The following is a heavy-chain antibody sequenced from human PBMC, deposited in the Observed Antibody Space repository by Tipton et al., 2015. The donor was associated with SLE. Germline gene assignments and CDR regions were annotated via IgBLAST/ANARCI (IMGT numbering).Heavy chain of an antibody. D-gene: IGHD3-16*01. CDR1: GGSISSHY. CDR3: ARDEGDHFGMDV. CDR2: IYYSGST. Sequence: TLSLTCTVSGGSISSHYWSWIRQPPGKGLEWIGYIYYSGSTYYNPSLKSRVTISLDTSKKQFSMKLSSVTAADTAVYYCARDEGDHFGMDVWGQGTTVTVSS. J-gene: IGHJ6*02. V-gene: IGHV4-59*11.